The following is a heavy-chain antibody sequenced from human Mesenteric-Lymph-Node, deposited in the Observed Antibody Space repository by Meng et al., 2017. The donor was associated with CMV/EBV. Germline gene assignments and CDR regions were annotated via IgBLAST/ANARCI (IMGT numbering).Heavy chain of an antibody. CDR3: ARILFTGYYTFDY. J-gene: IGHJ4*02. D-gene: IGHD3-9*01. V-gene: IGHV5-51*01. CDR1: GYSFPSYS. Sequence: CKDSGYSFPSYSLGWVRQMPRTSLDCMCIIYPDDSDTRYSPSSHSPLTISSDESISTAYLQCRSLEASATAMYYCARILFTGYYTFDYWGQGTLVTVSS. CDR2: IYPDDSDT.